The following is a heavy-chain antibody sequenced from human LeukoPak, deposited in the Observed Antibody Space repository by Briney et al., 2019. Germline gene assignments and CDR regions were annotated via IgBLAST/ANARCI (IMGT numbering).Heavy chain of an antibody. J-gene: IGHJ4*02. Sequence: SETLSLTCAVYGASFRNYYWSWIRQTPGKGLEWIGEIDHSGTTNYNPSLKSRVTISVDTSKNQFSLKLSSVTAADTAVYYCAAGGVYDSSGLLQWDYWGQGTLVTVSS. D-gene: IGHD3-22*01. V-gene: IGHV4-34*01. CDR3: AAGGVYDSSGLLQWDY. CDR1: GASFRNYY. CDR2: IDHSGTT.